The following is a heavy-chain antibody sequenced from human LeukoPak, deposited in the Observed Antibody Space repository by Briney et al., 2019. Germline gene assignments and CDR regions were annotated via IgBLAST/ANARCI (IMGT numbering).Heavy chain of an antibody. CDR1: GFTFSTYA. D-gene: IGHD2-2*01. V-gene: IGHV3-21*01. CDR2: ISSTGNYI. J-gene: IGHJ4*02. CDR3: ARAYCSSATCYLPPDY. Sequence: PGGSLRLSCAASGFTFSTYAMNWVRQAPGKGLEWVSSISSTGNYIYYADSVKGRFTISRDNAKNTLYLQMNSLRAEDTAVYYCARAYCSSATCYLPPDYWGQGTLVTVSS.